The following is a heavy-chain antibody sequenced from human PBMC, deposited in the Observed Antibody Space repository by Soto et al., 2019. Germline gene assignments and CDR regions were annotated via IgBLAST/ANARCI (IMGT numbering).Heavy chain of an antibody. D-gene: IGHD3-10*01. Sequence: QITLKESGLTLVKPTQTLTLTCTFSGFSLSTSGVGVGWIRQPPGKALEWLALIYWDDDKRYSPSLKSRLTITKDTSKDQVVLTMTTMDPVDTATYYCALKYYYGSGSYYLNWFDPWGQGTLVTVSS. CDR2: IYWDDDK. J-gene: IGHJ5*02. V-gene: IGHV2-5*02. CDR1: GFSLSTSGVG. CDR3: ALKYYYGSGSYYLNWFDP.